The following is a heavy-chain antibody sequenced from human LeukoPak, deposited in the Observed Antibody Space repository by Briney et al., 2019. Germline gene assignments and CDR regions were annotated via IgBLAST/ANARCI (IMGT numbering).Heavy chain of an antibody. J-gene: IGHJ3*02. Sequence: GGSLRLSCAASGFTFSSYSMNWVRQAPGKGLEWVSGISWNSGSIGYADSVKGRFTISRDNSKNTLYLQMNSLRAEDTAVYYCAKEGYYDSSGYYPTAFDIWGQGTMVTVSS. CDR2: ISWNSGSI. CDR3: AKEGYYDSSGYYPTAFDI. D-gene: IGHD3-22*01. CDR1: GFTFSSYS. V-gene: IGHV3-48*01.